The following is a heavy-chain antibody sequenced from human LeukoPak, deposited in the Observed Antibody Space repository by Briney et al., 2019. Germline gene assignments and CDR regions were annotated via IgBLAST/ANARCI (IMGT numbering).Heavy chain of an antibody. CDR2: INWNGGST. J-gene: IGHJ4*02. CDR3: ARGGAPYGDYRAFDY. D-gene: IGHD4-17*01. Sequence: GGSLRLSCAASGFTFDDYGMSWVRQAPGKGLEWVSGINWNGGSTGYADSVKGRFTISRDNAKNSLYLQMNSLRAEDTALYYYARGGAPYGDYRAFDYWGQGTLVTVSS. CDR1: GFTFDDYG. V-gene: IGHV3-20*04.